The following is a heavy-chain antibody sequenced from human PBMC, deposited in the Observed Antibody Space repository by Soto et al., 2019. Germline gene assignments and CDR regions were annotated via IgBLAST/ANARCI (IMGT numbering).Heavy chain of an antibody. J-gene: IGHJ3*02. Sequence: SVKVSCKVSGYTLNELSMHWVRQAPGKGLEWMGGFDPEDGETIYAQKFQGRVTMTEDTSTDAAYMELSSLRSEDTAVYYCSSSGWFGAFDIWGQGTMVTVSS. CDR2: FDPEDGET. D-gene: IGHD6-19*01. CDR1: GYTLNELS. V-gene: IGHV1-24*01. CDR3: SSSGWFGAFDI.